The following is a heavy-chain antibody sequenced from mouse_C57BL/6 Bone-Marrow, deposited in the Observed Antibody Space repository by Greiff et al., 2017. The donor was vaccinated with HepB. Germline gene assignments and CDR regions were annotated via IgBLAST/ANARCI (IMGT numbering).Heavy chain of an antibody. J-gene: IGHJ2*01. CDR2: ISSGGDYI. CDR3: TRGNWVYYFDY. CDR1: GFTFSSYA. Sequence: EVHLVESGEGLVKPGGSLKLSCAASGFTFSSYAMSWVRQTPEKRLEWVAYISSGGDYIYYADTVKGRFTISRDNARNTLYLQMSSLKSEDTAMYYCTRGNWVYYFDYWGQGTTLTVSS. D-gene: IGHD4-1*01. V-gene: IGHV5-9-1*02.